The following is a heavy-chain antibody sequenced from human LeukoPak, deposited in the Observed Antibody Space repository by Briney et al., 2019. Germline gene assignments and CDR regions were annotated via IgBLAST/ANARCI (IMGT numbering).Heavy chain of an antibody. CDR1: GFTFSSYV. Sequence: GGSLRLSCAASGFTFSSYVMSWVRQAPGKGMEWVSAISGSGGSTYYEDSVKGRFTIYRENAKKTVYMQVNRLRGEDTAVYYCAKARAGPIMITFGGVIVRWGQGTLVTVSS. V-gene: IGHV3-23*01. CDR3: AKARAGPIMITFGGVIVR. J-gene: IGHJ4*02. D-gene: IGHD3-16*02. CDR2: ISGSGGST.